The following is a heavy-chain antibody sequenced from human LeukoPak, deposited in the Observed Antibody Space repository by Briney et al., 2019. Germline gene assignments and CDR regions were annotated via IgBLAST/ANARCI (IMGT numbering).Heavy chain of an antibody. D-gene: IGHD6-19*01. J-gene: IGHJ6*02. CDR1: GGSFSGYY. CDR3: ASLAGAGRTRNGMDV. V-gene: IGHV4-34*01. Sequence: ASETLSLTCAVYGGSFSGYYWSWIRQPPGKGLEWIGEINHSGGTNYNPSLKSRVTISVDTSKNQFSLKLSSVTAADTAVYYCASLAGAGRTRNGMDVWGQGTTVTVSS. CDR2: INHSGGT.